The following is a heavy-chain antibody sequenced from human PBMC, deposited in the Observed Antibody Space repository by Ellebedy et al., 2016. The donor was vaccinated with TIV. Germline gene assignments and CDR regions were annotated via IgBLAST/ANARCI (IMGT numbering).Heavy chain of an antibody. CDR1: GFAFSSYA. V-gene: IGHV3-23*01. J-gene: IGHJ4*02. Sequence: GESLKISCATSGFAFSSYAMSWVRQAPGKGLEWVSAISDNGVITKYADSVKGRLTISRDNSKNTLFLQMNSLRAEDTAVYYCAEDGHGGWSVWGQGTLVTVSS. CDR3: AEDGHGGWSV. CDR2: ISDNGVIT. D-gene: IGHD6-19*01.